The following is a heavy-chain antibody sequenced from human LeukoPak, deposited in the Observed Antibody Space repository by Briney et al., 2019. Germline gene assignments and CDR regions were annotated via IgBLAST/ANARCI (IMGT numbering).Heavy chain of an antibody. J-gene: IGHJ4*02. D-gene: IGHD2-15*01. CDR3: ARGSVVVVAPPFDF. CDR1: GGSISSGGYY. Sequence: SETLSLTCTVSGGSISSGGYYWSWIRQHPGKGLEWIVYIHYSGNTYYNPSRKSRVTLSVYTSKNQFSLKLSSVTAADTAVYYCARGSVVVVAPPFDFWGQGTLVTVSS. CDR2: IHYSGNT. V-gene: IGHV4-31*03.